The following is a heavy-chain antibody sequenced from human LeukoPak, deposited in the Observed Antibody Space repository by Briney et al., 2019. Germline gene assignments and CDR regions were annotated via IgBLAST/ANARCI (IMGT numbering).Heavy chain of an antibody. CDR2: IYPGDSDS. D-gene: IGHD5-18*01. Sequence: GESLKISCKGSGNSFTTYWITWVRQMPGKGLEWMGIIYPGDSDSRYSPSFQGQVTMSADKSISTAYLQWSSLKASDTAMYYCARQGYTYGYDSWGQGTRVTVSS. J-gene: IGHJ4*02. CDR3: ARQGYTYGYDS. CDR1: GNSFTTYW. V-gene: IGHV5-51*01.